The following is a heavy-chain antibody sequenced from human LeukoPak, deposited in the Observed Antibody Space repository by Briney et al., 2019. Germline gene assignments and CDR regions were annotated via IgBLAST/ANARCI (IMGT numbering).Heavy chain of an antibody. V-gene: IGHV4-4*09. CDR3: AGETYYYDSSGTNLYYFDY. J-gene: IGHJ4*02. D-gene: IGHD3-22*01. CDR1: GGSISSYY. Sequence: PSETLSLTCTVSGGSISSYYWSWIRQPPGKGLEWIGYIYTSGSTNYNPSLKSRVTISVDTSKNQFSLKLSSVTAADTAVYYCAGETYYYDSSGTNLYYFDYWGQGTLVTVSS. CDR2: IYTSGST.